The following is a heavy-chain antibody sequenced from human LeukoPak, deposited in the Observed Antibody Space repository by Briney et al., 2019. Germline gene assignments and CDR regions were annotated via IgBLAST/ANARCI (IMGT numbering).Heavy chain of an antibody. J-gene: IGHJ6*04. D-gene: IGHD3-10*02. CDR2: ISGSGSST. Sequence: GGSLRLSCAASGFTFSSYAMSWVRQAPGKGLEWVSAISGSGSSTYYADSVKGRFTISRDNAKNSLYLQMNSLRAEDTAVYYCAELGITMIGGVWGKGTTVTVSS. CDR1: GFTFSSYA. V-gene: IGHV3-23*01. CDR3: AELGITMIGGV.